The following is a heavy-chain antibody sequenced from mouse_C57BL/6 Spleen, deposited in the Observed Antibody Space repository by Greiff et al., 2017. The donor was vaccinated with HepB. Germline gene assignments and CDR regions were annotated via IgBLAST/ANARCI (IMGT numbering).Heavy chain of an antibody. CDR3: ARHGLGRAMDY. Sequence: EVQVVESGGGLVQPGGSLKLSCAASGFTFSDYYMYWVRQTPEKRLEWVAYISNGGGSTYYPDTVKGRFTISRDNAKNTLYLQMSRLKSEDTAMYYCARHGLGRAMDYWGQGTSVTVSS. CDR2: ISNGGGST. V-gene: IGHV5-12*01. J-gene: IGHJ4*01. D-gene: IGHD4-1*01. CDR1: GFTFSDYY.